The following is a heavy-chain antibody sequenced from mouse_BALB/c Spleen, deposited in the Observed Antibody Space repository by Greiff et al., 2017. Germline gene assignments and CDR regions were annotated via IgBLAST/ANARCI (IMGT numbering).Heavy chain of an antibody. CDR1: GYAFSSSW. CDR2: IYPGDGDT. J-gene: IGHJ4*01. CDR3: ARDGYYSYYAMDY. D-gene: IGHD2-3*01. V-gene: IGHV1-82*01. Sequence: QVQLKESGPELVKPGASVKISCKASGYAFSSSWMNWVKQRPGQGLEWIGRIYPGDGDTNYNGKFKGKATLTADKSSSTAYMQLSSLTSVDSAVYFCARDGYYSYYAMDYWGQGTSVTVSS.